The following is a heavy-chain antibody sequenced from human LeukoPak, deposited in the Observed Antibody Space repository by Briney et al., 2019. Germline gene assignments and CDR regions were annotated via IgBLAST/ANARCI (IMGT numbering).Heavy chain of an antibody. CDR3: ARTPQSGYVAYYFDY. Sequence: SETLSLTCTVSGGSISSYYWSWIRQPPGKGLEWIGYIYYSGSTNYNPSLKSRVTISLDTSKNQFSLKLSSLTAADTAVYYCARTPQSGYVAYYFDYWGQGTLVTVSS. V-gene: IGHV4-59*01. D-gene: IGHD5-12*01. CDR1: GGSISSYY. J-gene: IGHJ4*02. CDR2: IYYSGST.